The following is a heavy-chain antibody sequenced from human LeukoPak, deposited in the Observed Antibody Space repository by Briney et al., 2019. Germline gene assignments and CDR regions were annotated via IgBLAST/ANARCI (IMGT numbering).Heavy chain of an antibody. Sequence: ASMKVSCKASGYTFTGYYMHWVRQAPGQGLEWMGWINPNSGGTNYAQKFQGRVTMTRDTSISTAYMELSRLRSDDTAVYYCARDSSGRGRDSFDPWGQGTLVTVSS. CDR1: GYTFTGYY. V-gene: IGHV1-2*02. CDR3: ARDSSGRGRDSFDP. D-gene: IGHD6-19*01. CDR2: INPNSGGT. J-gene: IGHJ5*02.